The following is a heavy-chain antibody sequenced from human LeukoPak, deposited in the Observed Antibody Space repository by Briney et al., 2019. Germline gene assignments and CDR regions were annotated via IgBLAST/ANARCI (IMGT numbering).Heavy chain of an antibody. CDR2: INPSGGST. CDR3: ARENSGYYFDY. Sequence: ASVKVSCKASGYTFTSYYMHWVRQAPGQGLEWMGVINPSGGSTSYAQKFQGRVTMTRDTSTSTVYMELSSLRAEDTAVYYCARENSGYYFDYWGQGTLVTVSS. CDR1: GYTFTSYY. D-gene: IGHD5-12*01. V-gene: IGHV1-46*01. J-gene: IGHJ4*02.